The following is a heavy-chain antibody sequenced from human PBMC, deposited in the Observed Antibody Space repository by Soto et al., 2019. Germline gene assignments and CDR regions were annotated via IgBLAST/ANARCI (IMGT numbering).Heavy chain of an antibody. Sequence: LSLTCSVSGGSITISGYYWGWIRQLPGKGLEWIGYIYYTDSAYYNPSLKSRVFISVDTSKNRFSLKMGSVTAADTAVYFCARSYLGSSSSGRGFDLWGQGTLVTVSS. V-gene: IGHV4-31*03. J-gene: IGHJ4*02. CDR2: IYYTDSA. CDR1: GGSITISGYY. CDR3: ARSYLGSSSSGRGFDL. D-gene: IGHD6-6*01.